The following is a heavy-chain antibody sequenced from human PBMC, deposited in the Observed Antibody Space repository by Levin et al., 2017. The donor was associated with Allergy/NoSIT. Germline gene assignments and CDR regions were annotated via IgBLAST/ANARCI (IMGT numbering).Heavy chain of an antibody. CDR3: ARAAKLTIFGASNWFDP. J-gene: IGHJ5*02. Sequence: GESLKISCKASGYTFTGYYMHWVRQAPGQGLEWMGWINPNSGGTNYAQKFQGRVTMTRDTSISTAYMELSRLRSDDTAVYYCARAAKLTIFGASNWFDPWGQGTLVTVSA. CDR1: GYTFTGYY. V-gene: IGHV1-2*02. D-gene: IGHD3-3*01. CDR2: INPNSGGT.